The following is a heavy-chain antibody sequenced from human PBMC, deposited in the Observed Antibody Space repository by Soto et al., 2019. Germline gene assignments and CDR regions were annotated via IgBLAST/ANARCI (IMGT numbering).Heavy chain of an antibody. J-gene: IGHJ4*02. V-gene: IGHV3-30*18. CDR3: AKAKSSGWYFSDY. D-gene: IGHD6-19*01. CDR1: GFTFSSYG. CDR2: ISYDGSNK. Sequence: GGSLRLSCAASGFTFSSYGMHWVRQAPGKGLEWVAAISYDGSNKYYADSVKGRFTISRDNSKNTLYLQMNILRAEDTAVYYCAKAKSSGWYFSDYWGQGTLVTVSS.